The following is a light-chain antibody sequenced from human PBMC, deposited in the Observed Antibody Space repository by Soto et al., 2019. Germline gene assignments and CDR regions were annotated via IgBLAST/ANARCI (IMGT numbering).Light chain of an antibody. CDR2: DVS. CDR1: QSVSNW. Sequence: DIQMTQSPSTLSASVGERVTITCRASQSVSNWLAWYQQKPGKAPKLLIYDVSSLESGVPSRFSGSGSGTDFTLTISCLQSEDFATYYCQQYYSYPLTFGGGTKVDIK. J-gene: IGKJ4*01. CDR3: QQYYSYPLT. V-gene: IGKV1-5*01.